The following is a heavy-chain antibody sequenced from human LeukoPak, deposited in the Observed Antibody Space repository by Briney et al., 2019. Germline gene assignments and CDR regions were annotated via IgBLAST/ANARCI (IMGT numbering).Heavy chain of an antibody. CDR1: GGTFSSYA. Sequence: RASVKVSCKASGGTFSSYAISWVRQAPGQGLEWMGRIIPIFGTANYAQKFQGRVTITADKSTSTAYMELSSLRSEDTAVYYCARGRLYYDSSGYSDAFDIWGQGTMVTVSS. CDR2: IIPIFGTA. D-gene: IGHD3-22*01. CDR3: ARGRLYYDSSGYSDAFDI. J-gene: IGHJ3*02. V-gene: IGHV1-69*06.